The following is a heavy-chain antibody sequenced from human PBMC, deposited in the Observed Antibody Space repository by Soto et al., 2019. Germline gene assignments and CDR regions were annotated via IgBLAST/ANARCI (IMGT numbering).Heavy chain of an antibody. V-gene: IGHV1-18*01. CDR2: ISPYNGNT. CDR3: TRCHGRNWYGGPFEY. Sequence: QVQLVQSGAEVMKPGASVKVSCKASGYTFTSYGISWVRQAPGQGLEWMGWISPYNGNTNYGQILQGRVTMTTDTSTNTAYMELGSLRSDDTAVYYCTRCHGRNWYGGPFEYWGQGTLVTVSS. D-gene: IGHD1-1*01. CDR1: GYTFTSYG. J-gene: IGHJ4*02.